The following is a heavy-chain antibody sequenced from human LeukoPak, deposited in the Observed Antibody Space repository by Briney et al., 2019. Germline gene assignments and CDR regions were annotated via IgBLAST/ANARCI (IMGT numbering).Heavy chain of an antibody. CDR3: ARDGFLEWLLYSYYFDY. V-gene: IGHV3-48*01. Sequence: GGSLRLSCAASGFTFSSYAMNWVRQAPGKGLEWVSYISSGSSTMNYADSVKGRFTISRDNAKNSLYLQTNSLRVEDTAVYYCARDGFLEWLLYSYYFDYWGQGTLVTVSS. CDR1: GFTFSSYA. CDR2: ISSGSSTM. J-gene: IGHJ4*02. D-gene: IGHD3-3*01.